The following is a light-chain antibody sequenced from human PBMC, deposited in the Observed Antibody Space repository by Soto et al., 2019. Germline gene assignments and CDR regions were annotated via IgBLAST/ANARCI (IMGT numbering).Light chain of an antibody. CDR2: GAS. V-gene: IGKV3-15*01. J-gene: IGKJ3*01. CDR1: QTVGTN. CDR3: QQYNKWPLFS. Sequence: EVVLTQSPATLSVSPGERATLFCRASQTVGTNLAWYQQRPGQAPRLLIYGASTRATGIPARFSGSGSGSAFTLTISSLQSDDCAAYCCQQYNKWPLFSFGPGTRVDNK.